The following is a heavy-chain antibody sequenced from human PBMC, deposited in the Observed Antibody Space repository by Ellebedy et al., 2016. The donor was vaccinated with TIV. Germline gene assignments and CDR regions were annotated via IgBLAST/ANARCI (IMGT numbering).Heavy chain of an antibody. Sequence: GESLKISXAASGFTFSSYAMSWVRQAPGKGLEWVSAISGSGGSTYYADSVKGRFTISRDNSKNTLYLQMNSLRAEDTAVYYCAKDPYYDYIWGSYFPGKGQGWFDPWGQGTLVTVSS. CDR1: GFTFSSYA. CDR2: ISGSGGST. V-gene: IGHV3-23*01. D-gene: IGHD3-16*01. CDR3: AKDPYYDYIWGSYFPGKGQGWFDP. J-gene: IGHJ5*02.